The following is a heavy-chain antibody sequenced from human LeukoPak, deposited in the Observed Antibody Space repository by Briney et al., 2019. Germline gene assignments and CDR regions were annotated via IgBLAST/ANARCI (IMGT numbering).Heavy chain of an antibody. V-gene: IGHV4-61*02. CDR3: AREADPLKLERPRWGYYGMDV. CDR1: GGSISSGSYY. Sequence: SSQTLSLTCTVSGGSISSGSYYWSWIRQPAGKGLEWIGRIYTSWSTNYNPSLKSRVTISVDTSKNQFSLKLSSVTAADTAVYYCAREADPLKLERPRWGYYGMDVWGQGTTVTVSS. D-gene: IGHD1-1*01. CDR2: IYTSWST. J-gene: IGHJ6*02.